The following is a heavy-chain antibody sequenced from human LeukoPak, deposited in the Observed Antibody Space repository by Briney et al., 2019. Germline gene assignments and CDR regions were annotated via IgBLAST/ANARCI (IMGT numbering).Heavy chain of an antibody. D-gene: IGHD6-19*01. CDR3: AKSGSGWYGGAFDI. CDR2: LYSGGST. J-gene: IGHJ3*02. V-gene: IGHV3-66*01. Sequence: GGSLTLSCAASGFTFSSYSMNWFRQAPGTGLARVTVLYSGGSTYYADSVKCRFIISRDNSKNTLYLQMNSLRAEDTAVYYCAKSGSGWYGGAFDIWGQGTIVTVSS. CDR1: GFTFSSYS.